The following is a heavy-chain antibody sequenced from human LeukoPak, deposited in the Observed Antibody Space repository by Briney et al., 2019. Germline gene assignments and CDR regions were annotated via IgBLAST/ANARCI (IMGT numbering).Heavy chain of an antibody. CDR3: ARDAIWQSTRYFDWLVDY. J-gene: IGHJ4*02. Sequence: GGSLRLSCAASGFTFSVYYMSWIRQAPGKGLEWVSYISSSSSYTNYADSVKGRFTISRDNAKNSPYLQMNSLRAEDTAVYYCARDAIWQSTRYFDWLVDYWGQGTLVTVSS. CDR2: ISSSSSYT. V-gene: IGHV3-11*06. CDR1: GFTFSVYY. D-gene: IGHD3-9*01.